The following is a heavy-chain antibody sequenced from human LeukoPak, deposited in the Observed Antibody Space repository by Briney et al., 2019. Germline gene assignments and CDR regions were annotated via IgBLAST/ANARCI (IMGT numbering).Heavy chain of an antibody. D-gene: IGHD3-10*01. Sequence: ASVKVSCKASGGTFSSYAISWVRQAPGQGLEWMGGIIPTFGTANYAQKFQGRVTITADESTSTAYMELSSLRSEDTAVYYCARLNGSGSYSPPSYYMDVWGKGTTVTISS. CDR3: ARLNGSGSYSPPSYYMDV. CDR2: IIPTFGTA. CDR1: GGTFSSYA. V-gene: IGHV1-69*13. J-gene: IGHJ6*03.